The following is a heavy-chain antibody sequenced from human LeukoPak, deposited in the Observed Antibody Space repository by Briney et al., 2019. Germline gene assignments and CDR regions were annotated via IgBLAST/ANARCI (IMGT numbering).Heavy chain of an antibody. V-gene: IGHV3-21*01. CDR2: ISSSSSYI. D-gene: IGHD2-15*01. Sequence: PGGSLRLSCAASGFTFSSYSMNWVRQAPGKGLEWVSSISSSSSYIYYADSVKGRFTISRDNAKNSLYLQMNSLRAEDTAVYYCARDMDLDIVVVVAATALDYWGQGTLVTASS. CDR1: GFTFSSYS. J-gene: IGHJ4*02. CDR3: ARDMDLDIVVVVAATALDY.